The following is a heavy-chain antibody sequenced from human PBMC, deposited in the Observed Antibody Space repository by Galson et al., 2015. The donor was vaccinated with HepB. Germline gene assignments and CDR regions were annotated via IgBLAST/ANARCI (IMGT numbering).Heavy chain of an antibody. V-gene: IGHV1-18*01. CDR1: GYDFDKYG. D-gene: IGHD1-7*01. CDR3: ARDSRLELQLNNYYSYGMDV. CDR2: VSGYDGSA. Sequence: SVKVSCKASGYDFDKYGLSWVRQAPGQGLEWMGGVSGYDGSANYSPKFQGRVTMTTQTSTGTAYLEMRSLRSDDTAVYYCARDSRLELQLNNYYSYGMDVWGQGTAVIVS. J-gene: IGHJ6*02.